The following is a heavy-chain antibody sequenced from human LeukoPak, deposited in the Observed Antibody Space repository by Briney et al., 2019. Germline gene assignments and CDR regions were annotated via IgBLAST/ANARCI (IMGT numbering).Heavy chain of an antibody. V-gene: IGHV5-51*01. CDR1: GYSFISYW. CDR2: IYPGDSDT. Sequence: PGESLKISCMGSGYSFISYWIGWMRQMHGKGVEWMGIIYPGDSDTRYGPSSRSQVTISADDSTSTAYLQWISLKASDTAMYYCVRQPGNYYYYAIDVWGHGTSVTVSS. J-gene: IGHJ6*02. D-gene: IGHD2/OR15-2a*01. CDR3: VRQPGNYYYYAIDV.